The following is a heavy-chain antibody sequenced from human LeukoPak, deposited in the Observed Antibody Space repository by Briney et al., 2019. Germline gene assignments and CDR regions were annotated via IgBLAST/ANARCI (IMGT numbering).Heavy chain of an antibody. J-gene: IGHJ4*02. D-gene: IGHD3-16*01. CDR2: IRNDGSIK. CDR1: GFTFSSFS. Sequence: GGSLRLSCAASGFTFSSFSMHWVRQAPGKGLEWVAFIRNDGSIKYYADSVQGRFTISRDNSKNTLYLQMNSLRPEDTAVYYCAEDWSNSWGSYFDYWGQGTLVTVSS. CDR3: AEDWSNSWGSYFDY. V-gene: IGHV3-30*02.